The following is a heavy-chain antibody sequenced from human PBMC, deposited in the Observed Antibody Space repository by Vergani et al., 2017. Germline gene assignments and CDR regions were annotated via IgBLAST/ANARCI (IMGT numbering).Heavy chain of an antibody. J-gene: IGHJ6*02. D-gene: IGHD3-10*01. V-gene: IGHV3-30*18. CDR1: GFTFSSYG. Sequence: VQLVESGGGLVQPGRSLRLSCAASGFTFSSYGMHWVRQAPGKGLEWVAVISYDGSNKYYADSVKGRFTISRDNSKNTLYLQMNSLRAEDTAVYYCAKDKGAVRGYYYGMDVWGQGTTVTVSS. CDR3: AKDKGAVRGYYYGMDV. CDR2: ISYDGSNK.